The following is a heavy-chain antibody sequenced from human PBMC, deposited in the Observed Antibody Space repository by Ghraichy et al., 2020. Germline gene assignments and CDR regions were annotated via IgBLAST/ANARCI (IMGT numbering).Heavy chain of an antibody. Sequence: GGSLRLSCAASGFTFSTYSMNWVRQAPGKGLEWVSYITSSSTTTHYADSVKGRFTISRDNAKNSLYLQMNSLRDEDTAVYYCARDTTLGDYWGQGTLVTVSS. CDR2: ITSSSTTT. J-gene: IGHJ4*02. CDR3: ARDTTLGDY. V-gene: IGHV3-48*02. D-gene: IGHD4-11*01. CDR1: GFTFSTYS.